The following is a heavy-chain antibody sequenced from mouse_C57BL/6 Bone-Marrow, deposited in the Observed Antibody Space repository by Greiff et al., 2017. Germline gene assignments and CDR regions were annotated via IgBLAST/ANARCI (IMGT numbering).Heavy chain of an antibody. V-gene: IGHV1-69*01. CDR1: GYTFTSYW. CDR2: IDPSDSYT. D-gene: IGHD3-2*02. Sequence: QVQLQQPGAELVMPGASVKLSCKASGYTFTSYWMHWVKQRPGQGLEWIGEIDPSDSYTNYNKKFKGKSTLTVDKSSSTAYMQLSSLTSEDSAVYYCAREGAQAPYYFDYWGQGTTLTVSS. CDR3: AREGAQAPYYFDY. J-gene: IGHJ2*01.